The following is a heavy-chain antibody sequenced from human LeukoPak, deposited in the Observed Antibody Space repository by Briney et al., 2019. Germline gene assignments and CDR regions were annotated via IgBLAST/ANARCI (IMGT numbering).Heavy chain of an antibody. D-gene: IGHD5-18*01. CDR2: INHSGST. V-gene: IGHV4-34*01. J-gene: IGHJ5*02. CDR1: GGSFSGYY. Sequence: KPSETLSLTCAVYGGSFSGYYWSWIRQPSGKGLEWIGEINHSGSTNYNPSLKSRVTISVDTSKNQFSLKLSSVTAADTAVYYCARGRQLWFHKGNWFDPWGQGTLVTVSS. CDR3: ARGRQLWFHKGNWFDP.